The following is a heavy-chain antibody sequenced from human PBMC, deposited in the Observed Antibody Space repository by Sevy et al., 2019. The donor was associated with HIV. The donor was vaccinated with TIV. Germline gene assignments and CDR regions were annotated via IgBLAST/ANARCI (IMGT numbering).Heavy chain of an antibody. CDR3: AGAAIDTGDFEY. J-gene: IGHJ4*02. V-gene: IGHV4-4*07. CDR2: IYTSGNT. Sequence: SETLSLTCTVSGGSISSYYWSWIRQPSGKGLEWIGRIYTSGNTHYNPSLKSRVTMSVETSQNQFSLNLSDVTAAERAVYYCAGAAIDTGDFEYWGQGTLVTVSS. D-gene: IGHD6-13*01. CDR1: GGSISSYY.